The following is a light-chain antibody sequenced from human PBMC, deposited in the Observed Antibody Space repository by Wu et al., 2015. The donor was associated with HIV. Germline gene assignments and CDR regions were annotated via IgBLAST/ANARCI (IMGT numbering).Light chain of an antibody. CDR2: GAS. CDR1: QSISSSY. Sequence: EIVLTQSPGTLSLSPGERATLSCRVSQSISSSYLAWYQQKPGQAPRLLIYGASTRATGIPTRFSGSGSGTGFTLTISSLQSEDFAVYYCQQYNNWPLYSFGQGTKLEIK. J-gene: IGKJ2*03. CDR3: QQYNNWPLYS. V-gene: IGKV3-15*01.